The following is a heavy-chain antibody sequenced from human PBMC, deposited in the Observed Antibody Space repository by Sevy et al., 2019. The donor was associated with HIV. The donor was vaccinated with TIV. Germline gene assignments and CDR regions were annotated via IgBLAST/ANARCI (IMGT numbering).Heavy chain of an antibody. CDR1: GFTFSNAW. J-gene: IGHJ3*02. V-gene: IGHV3-15*01. CDR2: IKSKTDGGTT. CDR3: TTFLYYYDSSGYSIDAFDI. D-gene: IGHD3-22*01. Sequence: GGSLRLSCAASGFTFSNAWMSWVRQAPGKGLEWVGRIKSKTDGGTTDYAAPVKGRFTISRDDSNNTLYLQMNSLKTEDTAVYYCTTFLYYYDSSGYSIDAFDIWGQGTMVTVSS.